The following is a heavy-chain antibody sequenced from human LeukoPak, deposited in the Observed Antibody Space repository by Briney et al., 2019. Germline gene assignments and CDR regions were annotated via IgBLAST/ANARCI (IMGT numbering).Heavy chain of an antibody. V-gene: IGHV4-39*01. Sequence: SQTLSLTCTVSGGSISSSSYSWGWIRQPPGKGLEWIGSIYYSGSTYYNPSLKSRVTISVDTSKNQFYLKLSSVTATDTAVYYCATYSGTSWDAFDIWGQGTMVTVS. CDR1: GGSISSSSYS. J-gene: IGHJ3*02. CDR2: IYYSGST. CDR3: ATYSGTSWDAFDI. D-gene: IGHD1-26*01.